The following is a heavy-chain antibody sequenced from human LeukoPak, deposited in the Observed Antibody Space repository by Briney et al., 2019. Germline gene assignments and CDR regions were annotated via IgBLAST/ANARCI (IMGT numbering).Heavy chain of an antibody. D-gene: IGHD4-11*01. V-gene: IGHV1-69*04. CDR1: GGTFSSYT. CDR3: ARDVDSNYENYYFDY. J-gene: IGHJ4*02. Sequence: SVKVSCKASGGTFSSYTISWVRQAPGQGLEWMGRIIPILGIANYAQKFQGRVTITADKSTSTAYMELSSLRSEDTAVYYRARDVDSNYENYYFDYWGQGTLVTVSS. CDR2: IIPILGIA.